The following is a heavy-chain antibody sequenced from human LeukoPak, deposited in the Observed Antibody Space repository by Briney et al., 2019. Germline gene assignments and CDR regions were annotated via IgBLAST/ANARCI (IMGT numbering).Heavy chain of an antibody. D-gene: IGHD2-2*01. CDR3: ARVSGYCSSTSCFFDY. J-gene: IGHJ4*02. CDR2: INWNGGST. CDR1: GFTFDDYG. Sequence: GGSLRLSCAASGFTFDDYGMSWVRQAPGKGLEWVSGINWNGGSTGYADSVKGRFTISRDNAKNPLYLQMNSLRAEDTALYHCARVSGYCSSTSCFFDYWGQGTLVTVSS. V-gene: IGHV3-20*01.